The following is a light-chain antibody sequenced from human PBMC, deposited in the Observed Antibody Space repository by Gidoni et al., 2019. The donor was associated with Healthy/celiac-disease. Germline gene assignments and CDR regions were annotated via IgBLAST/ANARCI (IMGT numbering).Light chain of an antibody. V-gene: IGKV1-9*01. CDR1: QGISSY. CDR3: QQLNSYPRT. Sequence: DIQLTQSPSFLSASVGDRFTITCRASQGISSYFAWYQQKPGKAPKLLIYAASTLQSGVPSRFSGSGSGTEFTLTISSLQPEDFATYYCQQLNSYPRTFGPGTKVDIK. J-gene: IGKJ3*01. CDR2: AAS.